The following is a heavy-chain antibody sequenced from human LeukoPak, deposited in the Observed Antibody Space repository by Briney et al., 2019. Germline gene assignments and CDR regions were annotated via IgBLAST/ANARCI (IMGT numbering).Heavy chain of an antibody. V-gene: IGHV4-59*01. CDR2: MYYSGST. Sequence: SETLFLTCTVSGGSINGYYWTWIRLPPGKELEWIGYMYYSGSTNYNPSLKSRVTMSVDTSKNQFSLKLSSVTAADTAVYYCARGGSGYCSSTSCYTPEFDYWGQGTLVTVSS. CDR3: ARGGSGYCSSTSCYTPEFDY. CDR1: GGSINGYY. D-gene: IGHD2-2*02. J-gene: IGHJ4*02.